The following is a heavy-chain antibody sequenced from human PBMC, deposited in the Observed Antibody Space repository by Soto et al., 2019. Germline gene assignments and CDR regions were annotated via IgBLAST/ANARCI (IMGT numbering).Heavy chain of an antibody. D-gene: IGHD3-16*01. CDR2: IYWTDDK. J-gene: IGHJ4*02. Sequence: QITLKESGPTLVEPTQTLTLTCTYSGFSLRTTRVGVGWIRQPPGKALEWLGIIYWTDDKRYSPSLKNRFTLTSDISKSQVVLTMTNMDPVDTATYYCAHTWGLPFDYWGQGTLVIVSS. CDR1: GFSLRTTRVG. CDR3: AHTWGLPFDY. V-gene: IGHV2-5*01.